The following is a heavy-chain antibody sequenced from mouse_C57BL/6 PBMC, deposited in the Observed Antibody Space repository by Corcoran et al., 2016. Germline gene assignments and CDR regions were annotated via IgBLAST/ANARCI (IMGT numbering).Heavy chain of an antibody. CDR1: GYSITSGYY. D-gene: IGHD1-1*01. CDR3: AREGDGSSYDWYFDV. J-gene: IGHJ1*03. CDR2: ISYDGSN. Sequence: DVQLQESGPGLVKPSQSLSLTCSVTGYSITSGYYWNWIRQFPGNKLEWMGYISYDGSNNYNPSLKNRISITRDTSKNQFSLKLNSVTTEDTATYYWAREGDGSSYDWYFDVWGTGTTVTVSS. V-gene: IGHV3-6*01.